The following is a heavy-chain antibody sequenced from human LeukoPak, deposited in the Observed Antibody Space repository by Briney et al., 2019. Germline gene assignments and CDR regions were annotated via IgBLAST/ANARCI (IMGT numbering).Heavy chain of an antibody. J-gene: IGHJ4*02. CDR1: GFTVSSNY. CDR2: IYSGGST. Sequence: GGSLGLSCAASGFTVSSNYMSWVRQAPGKGLEWVSVIYSGGSTYYADSVKGRFTISRDNSKNTLYLQMNSLRVEDTAVYYCARVSFRYYFDYWGQGTLVTVSS. CDR3: ARVSFRYYFDY. V-gene: IGHV3-53*01. D-gene: IGHD2-21*01.